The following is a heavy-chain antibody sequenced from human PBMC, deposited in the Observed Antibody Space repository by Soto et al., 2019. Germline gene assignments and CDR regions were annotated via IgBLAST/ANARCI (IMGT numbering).Heavy chain of an antibody. CDR3: AKSTYYYDSSGYYYPN. CDR2: ISASGGKT. CDR1: GFMFNVYA. D-gene: IGHD3-22*01. V-gene: IGHV3-23*01. Sequence: GGSLRLSCGGSGFMFNVYAMNWVRQVPGNGLEWVSVISASGGKTYYADSVKGRFTVSRDNSKSTLFLQMNSLRAEDTAVYYCAKSTYYYDSSGYYYPNWGQGTLVTVSS. J-gene: IGHJ4*02.